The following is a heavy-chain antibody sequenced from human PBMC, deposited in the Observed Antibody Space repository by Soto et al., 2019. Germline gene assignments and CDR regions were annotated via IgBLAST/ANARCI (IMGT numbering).Heavy chain of an antibody. Sequence: QVQLVQSGAEVKKPGASVKVSCKVSGDTFTDYHMHWVRQAPGQGLEWMGWINPYNGDTNYAQKFQDWVTMTRDTSVXTAYMELSRLKLDDTAVYYCAREAWISRGHNPLVYWGQGTLVTVSS. D-gene: IGHD5-12*01. J-gene: IGHJ4*02. CDR1: GDTFTDYH. CDR2: INPYNGDT. V-gene: IGHV1-2*04. CDR3: AREAWISRGHNPLVY.